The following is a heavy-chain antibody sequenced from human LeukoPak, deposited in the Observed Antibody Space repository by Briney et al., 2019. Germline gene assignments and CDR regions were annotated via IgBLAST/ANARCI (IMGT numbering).Heavy chain of an antibody. CDR1: GLTFSSYW. CDR2: IKQDGSEK. Sequence: PGGSLRLSCAASGLTFSSYWMSWVRQAPGKGLEWVANIKQDGSEKYYVDSVKGRFTISRDNAKNSLYLQMNSLRAEDTAVYYCARDIYVSTGYYSGYWGQGTLVTVSS. CDR3: ARDIYVSTGYYSGY. V-gene: IGHV3-7*01. J-gene: IGHJ4*02. D-gene: IGHD3-22*01.